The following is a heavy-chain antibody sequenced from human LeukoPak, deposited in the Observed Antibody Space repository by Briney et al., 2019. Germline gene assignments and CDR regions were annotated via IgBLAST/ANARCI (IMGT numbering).Heavy chain of an antibody. CDR3: ARDGSGSYPYFGD. V-gene: IGHV4-4*07. J-gene: IGHJ4*02. CDR2: IYTSGST. D-gene: IGHD3-10*01. CDR1: GLSIRSYY. Sequence: ADPLSLTCTVSGLSIRSYYGRCLPEPTGKGLEWIRRIYTSGSTNYNPSLKSRVTMSVDTSKHQFSLKLSSVTAADTDVYYCARDGSGSYPYFGDWGQGTLVTVSS.